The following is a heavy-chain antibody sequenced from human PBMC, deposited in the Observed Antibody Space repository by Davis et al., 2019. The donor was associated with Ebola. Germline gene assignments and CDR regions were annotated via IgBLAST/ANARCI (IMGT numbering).Heavy chain of an antibody. CDR2: ISAYNGNT. J-gene: IGHJ5*02. Sequence: ASVKVSCKASGGTFSSYGISWVRQAPGQGLEWMEWISAYNGNTNYAQKLQGRVTMTTDTSTSTAYMELRSLRSDDTAVYYCARAITMIVAGWFDPWGQGTLVTVSS. V-gene: IGHV1-18*01. CDR3: ARAITMIVAGWFDP. CDR1: GGTFSSYG. D-gene: IGHD3-22*01.